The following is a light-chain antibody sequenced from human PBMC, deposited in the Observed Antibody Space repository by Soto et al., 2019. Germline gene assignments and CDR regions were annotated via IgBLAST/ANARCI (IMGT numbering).Light chain of an antibody. J-gene: IGKJ4*01. Sequence: DIKMTQSPSSLSASVGDRVTITCRASQGVRGWLAWYQQKPGKAPKSLIYAASTLQDGVPARFSGNGSETDSTLTISSXQSEDIGTYYCQQYNNSPLTFGGGTKVDIK. CDR3: QQYNNSPLT. V-gene: IGKV1D-16*01. CDR1: QGVRGW. CDR2: AAS.